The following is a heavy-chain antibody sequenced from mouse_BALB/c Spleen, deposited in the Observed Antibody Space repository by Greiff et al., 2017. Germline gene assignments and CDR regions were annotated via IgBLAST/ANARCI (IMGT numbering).Heavy chain of an antibody. Sequence: EVQLQQSGAELVKPGASVKLSCTASGFNIKDSYMHWVKQRPEQGLEWIGRIDPANGNTKYDPKFQGKATITADTSSNTAYLQLSSLTSEDTAVYYCARSYGSPYWYFDVWGAGTTVTVSS. J-gene: IGHJ1*01. CDR3: ARSYGSPYWYFDV. CDR1: GFNIKDSY. V-gene: IGHV14-3*02. D-gene: IGHD1-1*01. CDR2: IDPANGNT.